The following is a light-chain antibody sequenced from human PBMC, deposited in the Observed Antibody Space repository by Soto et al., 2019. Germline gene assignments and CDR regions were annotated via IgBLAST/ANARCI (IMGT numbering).Light chain of an antibody. V-gene: IGLV2-14*01. CDR1: NRDIGAYNY. CDR2: EVI. J-gene: IGLJ1*01. CDR3: SSYTGTTTLGV. Sequence: QSALTQPASVSGSPGRSITISCTGSNRDIGAYNYVSWYQQHPGKAPKLIIYEVIYRPSGISNRFSGSKSGNTASLTISGLQADEEADYYCSSYTGTTTLGVFGSGNKVTV.